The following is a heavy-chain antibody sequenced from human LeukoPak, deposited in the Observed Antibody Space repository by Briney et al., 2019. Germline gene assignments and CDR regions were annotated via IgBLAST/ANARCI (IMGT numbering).Heavy chain of an antibody. V-gene: IGHV1-18*01. CDR1: GYTFTSYG. D-gene: IGHD3-3*01. J-gene: IGHJ5*02. CDR3: ARGLEWLTRRHTWFDP. CDR2: ISAYNGNT. Sequence: RGASVKVSCKASGYTFTSYGISWVRQAPGQGLEWMGWISAYNGNTNYAQKLQGRVTMTTDTSTSTAYMELRSLRSDDTAVYYCARGLEWLTRRHTWFDPWGQGTLVTVSS.